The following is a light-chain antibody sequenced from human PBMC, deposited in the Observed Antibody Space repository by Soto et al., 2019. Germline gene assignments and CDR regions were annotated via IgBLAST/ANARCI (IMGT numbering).Light chain of an antibody. J-gene: IGLJ1*01. Sequence: QSALTQPASVSGSPGQSITISCSGTRCDIGSYNYVAWYQQFPGTTPKILIYGVRKRPSGVSRRFSGSKSGNTASLTISGLQAEDEADYYCTSYTGSSTSEVFGSGTKLTVL. CDR1: RCDIGSYNY. V-gene: IGLV2-14*01. CDR2: GVR. CDR3: TSYTGSSTSEV.